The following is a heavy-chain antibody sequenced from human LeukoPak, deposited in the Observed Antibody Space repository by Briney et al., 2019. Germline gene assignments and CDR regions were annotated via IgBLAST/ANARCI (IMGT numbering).Heavy chain of an antibody. J-gene: IGHJ4*02. CDR2: IHYSGNT. CDR3: ARGVGASLPPLD. Sequence: SETLSLTCTVSGGSISTHYWSWVRQPPGKGLEWIGYIHYSGNTNYNPSLKSRVTISVDTSKNQFSLKLSSVTAADTAVYYCARGVGASLPPLDWCQGTLVTVSS. D-gene: IGHD1-26*01. V-gene: IGHV4-59*11. CDR1: GGSISTHY.